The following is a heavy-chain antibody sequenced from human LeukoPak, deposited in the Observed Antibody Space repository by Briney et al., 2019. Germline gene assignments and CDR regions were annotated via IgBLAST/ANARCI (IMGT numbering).Heavy chain of an antibody. Sequence: ASVKVSCKASGYSFTTYDVNWVRQAPGQGLEWMGWMNPKSGNTGYAPKFQGRVTMTRNTSIDTAFMELKSLSFEDTAVYYCAKATTTIAAVPHNPWGQGTLVTVSS. CDR2: MNPKSGNT. CDR3: AKATTTIAAVPHNP. J-gene: IGHJ5*02. V-gene: IGHV1-8*01. D-gene: IGHD6-13*01. CDR1: GYSFTTYD.